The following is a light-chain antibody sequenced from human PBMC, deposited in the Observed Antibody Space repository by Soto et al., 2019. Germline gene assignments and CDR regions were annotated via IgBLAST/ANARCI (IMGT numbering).Light chain of an antibody. CDR3: QQSFSAPRT. V-gene: IGKV1-39*01. Sequence: DIQMSQSPSSLSASVGDSVTITCRASETIIDYLNWYQQQPGEAPKLLIFSASSLHSGVPSRFSGSGSGTHFTLAFISLQPEDFATYFCQQSFSAPRTFGQGTKLQAK. J-gene: IGKJ2*01. CDR1: ETIIDY. CDR2: SAS.